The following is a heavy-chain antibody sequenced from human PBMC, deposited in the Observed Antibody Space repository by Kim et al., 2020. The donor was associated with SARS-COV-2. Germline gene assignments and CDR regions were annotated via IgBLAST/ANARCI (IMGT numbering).Heavy chain of an antibody. V-gene: IGHV3-64D*09. CDR2: IGGNGGTT. J-gene: IGHJ1*01. D-gene: IGHD3-22*01. Sequence: GGSLRLSCSASGFSFSNYGIHWVRQAPGKGLEWVSAIGGNGGTTDYRDSVKGRFTISRDNSKNTLYLQMSSLGAEDTAVYYCVPLGRDTMTPSPYTYFEPWGQGTLVTVSS. CDR3: VPLGRDTMTPSPYTYFEP. CDR1: GFSFSNYG.